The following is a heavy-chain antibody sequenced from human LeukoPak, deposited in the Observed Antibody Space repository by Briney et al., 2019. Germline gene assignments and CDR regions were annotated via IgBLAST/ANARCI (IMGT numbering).Heavy chain of an antibody. D-gene: IGHD3-10*01. Sequence: SETLSLTCTVSGGSISSYYWSWIRQPPGKGLEWIGYIYYSGSTNYNPSLKSRVTISLDTSKNQFSLTLTSVTAADTAVYYCARRTVRGVIIPYFDYWGQGTLVTVSS. CDR2: IYYSGST. CDR3: ARRTVRGVIIPYFDY. J-gene: IGHJ4*02. CDR1: GGSISSYY. V-gene: IGHV4-59*12.